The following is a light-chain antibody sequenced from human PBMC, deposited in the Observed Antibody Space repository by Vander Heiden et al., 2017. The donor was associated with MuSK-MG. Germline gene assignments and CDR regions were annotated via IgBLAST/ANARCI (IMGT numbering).Light chain of an antibody. Sequence: QSALTQPASVSGSPGQSITISCTGTSSDVGGYNYVSWYQQHPGKAPKLMMYEVSNRPSGVSNRFSGSKPGNTASLTISGLQAEDEADDYCSSYTSSSTPWVFGGGTKLTVL. CDR3: SSYTSSSTPWV. V-gene: IGLV2-14*01. CDR1: SSDVGGYNY. J-gene: IGLJ3*02. CDR2: EVS.